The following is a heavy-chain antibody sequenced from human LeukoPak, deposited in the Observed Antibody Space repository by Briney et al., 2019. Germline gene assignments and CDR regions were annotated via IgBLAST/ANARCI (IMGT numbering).Heavy chain of an antibody. J-gene: IGHJ4*02. Sequence: SETLSLTCAVYGESFSDYYWSWLRPPPGKGLEWIGETSHSGSTNYNPSLKSRVTISVDTSKKQFSLRLTSVTAADTAVYYCAREGIIVAGGTWDYWGQGTLVTVSS. V-gene: IGHV4-34*01. CDR3: AREGIIVAGGTWDY. D-gene: IGHD6-13*01. CDR2: TSHSGST. CDR1: GESFSDYY.